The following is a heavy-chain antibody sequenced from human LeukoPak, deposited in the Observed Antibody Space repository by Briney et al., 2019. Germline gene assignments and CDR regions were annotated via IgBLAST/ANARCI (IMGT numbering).Heavy chain of an antibody. CDR1: GGTFSSYA. CDR3: ASGYCTNGVCYLGPWDY. D-gene: IGHD2-8*01. Sequence: ASVKVSCKASGGTFSSYAISWVRQAPGQGLEWMGRIIPILGIANYAQKFQGRVTITADKSTSTAYMELSSLRSEDTAVYYCASGYCTNGVCYLGPWDYWGQGTLVTVSS. CDR2: IIPILGIA. V-gene: IGHV1-69*04. J-gene: IGHJ4*02.